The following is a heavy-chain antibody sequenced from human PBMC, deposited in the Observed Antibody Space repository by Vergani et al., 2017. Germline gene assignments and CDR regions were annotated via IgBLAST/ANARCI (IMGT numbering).Heavy chain of an antibody. CDR2: INTNTGNP. V-gene: IGHV7-4-1*02. Sequence: QVQLVQSGSELKKPGASVKVSCKASGYTFTSYAMNWVRQAPGQGLEWMGWINTNTGNPTYAQGFTGRFVVSLDTSVSTAYLQISSLKAEDTAVYYCARDLYRIGSITMVRGVPGYWGQGTLVTVSS. CDR1: GYTFTSYA. CDR3: ARDLYRIGSITMVRGVPGY. J-gene: IGHJ4*02. D-gene: IGHD3-10*01.